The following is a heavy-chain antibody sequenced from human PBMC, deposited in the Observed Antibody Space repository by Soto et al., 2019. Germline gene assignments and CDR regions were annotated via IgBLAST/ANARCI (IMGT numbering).Heavy chain of an antibody. D-gene: IGHD5-12*01. V-gene: IGHV3-11*06. Sequence: PGGSLRLSCAASGFTFSDYYMSWIRQAPGKGLEWVSYISSSSSYTNYADSVKGRFTISRDNAKNSLYLQMNSLRAEDTAVYYCARVDDDVDIVPYGMDVWGQGTTVTVSS. CDR2: ISSSSSYT. CDR1: GFTFSDYY. CDR3: ARVDDDVDIVPYGMDV. J-gene: IGHJ6*02.